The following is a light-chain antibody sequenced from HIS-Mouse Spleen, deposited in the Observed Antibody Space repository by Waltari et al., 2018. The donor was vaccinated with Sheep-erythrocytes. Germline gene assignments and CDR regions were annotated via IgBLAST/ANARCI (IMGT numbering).Light chain of an antibody. V-gene: IGLV4-69*01. J-gene: IGLJ3*02. Sequence: QLVLTQSPSASASLGASVKLTCTLSSGHSSYAIAWRQQQPEKGPRYLMKLNSDGSHSKGEGIPDRFSGSSSGAERYLTISSLQSEDEADYYCQTWGTGIRVFGGGTKLTVL. CDR2: LNSDGSH. CDR1: SGHSSYA. CDR3: QTWGTGIRV.